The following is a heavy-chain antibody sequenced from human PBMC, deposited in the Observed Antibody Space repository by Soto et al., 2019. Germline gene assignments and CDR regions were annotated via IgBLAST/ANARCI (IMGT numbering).Heavy chain of an antibody. CDR2: ISVYNGNT. D-gene: IGHD2-8*02. J-gene: IGHJ4*02. Sequence: GASVKVSCKASGYTFTSYGITWVRQAPGQGLEWMGWISVYNGNTNYAQRLQGRVTMTTDTSTSTAYMEVRSLRSDDTAVYYCARDGAGGVHSYTYYFDYWGQGTLVTVSS. CDR3: ARDGAGGVHSYTYYFDY. CDR1: GYTFTSYG. V-gene: IGHV1-18*01.